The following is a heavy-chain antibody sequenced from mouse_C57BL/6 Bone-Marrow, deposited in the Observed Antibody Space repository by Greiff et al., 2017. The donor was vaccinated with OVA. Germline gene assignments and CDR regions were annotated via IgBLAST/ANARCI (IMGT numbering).Heavy chain of an antibody. CDR1: GFNIKDYY. V-gene: IGHV14-2*01. CDR3: ARVYYDYFFDY. Sequence: VQLQQSGAELVKPGASVKLSCTASGFNIKDYYMHWVKQRTEQGLEWIGRIDPEDGETKYAPNFPGKATITADTSSNTAYLQLSSLTSEDTAVYYCARVYYDYFFDYWGQGTTLTVSS. D-gene: IGHD2-4*01. CDR2: IDPEDGET. J-gene: IGHJ2*01.